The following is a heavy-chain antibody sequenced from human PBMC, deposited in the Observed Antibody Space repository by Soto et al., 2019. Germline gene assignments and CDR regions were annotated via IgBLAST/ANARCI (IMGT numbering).Heavy chain of an antibody. Sequence: GASVKVSCKTSGYNFIAYYVHWVRQAPGQGLEWMGYVSPNNGATIYAQKFQGRVTLTRDTSISTAYMDLTRRTSDDTAIYYCARIEGSASLAGDWGQGTQVTVSS. CDR3: ARIEGSASLAGD. J-gene: IGHJ4*02. CDR2: VSPNNGAT. V-gene: IGHV1-2*02. CDR1: GYNFIAYY. D-gene: IGHD3-16*01.